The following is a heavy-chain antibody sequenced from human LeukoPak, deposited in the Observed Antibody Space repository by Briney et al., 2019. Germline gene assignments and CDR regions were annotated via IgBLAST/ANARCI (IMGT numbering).Heavy chain of an antibody. CDR1: GGSISSGDYY. V-gene: IGHV4-30-4*01. CDR2: IYYSGTT. D-gene: IGHD5-12*01. CDR3: ASGYETGYYFDY. Sequence: SKTLSLTCTVSGGSISSGDYYWSWIRQPPGKGLEWIGYIYYSGTTYYNPSLKSRVIISIDTSKNQFSLKLSSVTAADTAVYYCASGYETGYYFDYWGQGILVTVSS. J-gene: IGHJ4*02.